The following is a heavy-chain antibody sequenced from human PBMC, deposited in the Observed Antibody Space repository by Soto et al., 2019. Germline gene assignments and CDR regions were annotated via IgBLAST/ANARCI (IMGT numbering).Heavy chain of an antibody. D-gene: IGHD6-19*01. CDR1: GFSLSTTAVG. CDR3: AHGSGWLFDY. Sequence: QITLKESGPTLVKPTQPLTLTCTFSGFSLSTTAVGVGWIRQPPGKALEWLALMYWNDDNHYSPSLKNMLTLTRDTSKNQVVLTKTNMDPADTVTSYCAHGSGWLFDYGGQGALVTVSS. V-gene: IGHV2-5*01. J-gene: IGHJ4*02. CDR2: MYWNDDN.